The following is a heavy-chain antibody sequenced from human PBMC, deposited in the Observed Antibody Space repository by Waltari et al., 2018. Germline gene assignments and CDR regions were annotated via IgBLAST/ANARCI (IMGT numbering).Heavy chain of an antibody. CDR2: ISANGDTI. CDR3: ARGPYGGKTVGGPTYYNGLDV. D-gene: IGHD3-10*01. V-gene: IGHV3-23*01. J-gene: IGHJ6*02. Sequence: GLEWVSSISANGDTIYYADSVKGRFTMSRDNSKNTLYLQMNSLRAEDTALYYCARGPYGGKTVGGPTYYNGLDVWGQGTTVTVSS.